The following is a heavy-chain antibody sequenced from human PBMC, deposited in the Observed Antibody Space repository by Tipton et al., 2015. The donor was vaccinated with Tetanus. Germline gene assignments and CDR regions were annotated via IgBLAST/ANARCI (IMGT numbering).Heavy chain of an antibody. CDR3: ARRRTTTALSYYFDS. CDR1: GYNFTIYW. Sequence: QLVQSGAEVKKPGESLKISCKGSGYNFTIYWIGWVRKMPGKGLEWMGIIYPGDSNIRYIPSFQGQVTISADRSISTAYLQWSSLKASDTAMYYCARRRTTTALSYYFDSWGQGTLVTVSS. V-gene: IGHV5-51*01. J-gene: IGHJ4*02. D-gene: IGHD4-17*01. CDR2: IYPGDSNI.